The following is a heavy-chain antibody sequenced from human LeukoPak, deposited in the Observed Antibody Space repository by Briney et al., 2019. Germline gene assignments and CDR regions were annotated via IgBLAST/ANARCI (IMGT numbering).Heavy chain of an antibody. Sequence: SETLSLTCAVSGYSISSGYYWGWIRQPPGKGLEWIGSIYHSGSTYNPSLKSRVTISVDTSKNQFSLKLSSVTAADTAVYYCARVKITMVRGVQYPDYWGQGTLVTVSS. D-gene: IGHD3-10*01. J-gene: IGHJ4*02. V-gene: IGHV4-38-2*01. CDR1: GYSISSGYY. CDR3: ARVKITMVRGVQYPDY. CDR2: IYHSGST.